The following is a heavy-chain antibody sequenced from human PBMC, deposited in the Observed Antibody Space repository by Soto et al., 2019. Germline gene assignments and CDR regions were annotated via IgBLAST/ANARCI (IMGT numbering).Heavy chain of an antibody. CDR3: ARDLRKGQIQLWFSYHSYGMDV. D-gene: IGHD5-18*01. CDR2: ISSSSSTI. CDR1: GFTFSIYS. V-gene: IGHV3-48*01. J-gene: IGHJ6*02. Sequence: PGGSLRLSCAASGFTFSIYSMNWFRQAPGKGLEWVSYISSSSSTIYYADSVKGRFTISRDNAKNSLYLQMNSLRAEDTAVYYCARDLRKGQIQLWFSYHSYGMDVWGQGTTVIVSS.